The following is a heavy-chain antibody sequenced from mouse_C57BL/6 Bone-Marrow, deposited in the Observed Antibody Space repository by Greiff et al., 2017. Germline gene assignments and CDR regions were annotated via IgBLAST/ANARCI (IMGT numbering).Heavy chain of an antibody. Sequence: QVQLQQPGAELVKPGASVKLSCKASGYTFTSYWMHWVKQRPGRGLEWIGRIDPNCGGTKYNEKFKSKATLTVDKPSSTAYMPLSSLTSEDSAVYYCARYLYYKDSHYYAMDYWGQGTSVTVSS. J-gene: IGHJ4*01. CDR3: ARYLYYKDSHYYAMDY. D-gene: IGHD2-1*01. CDR1: GYTFTSYW. V-gene: IGHV1-72*01. CDR2: IDPNCGGT.